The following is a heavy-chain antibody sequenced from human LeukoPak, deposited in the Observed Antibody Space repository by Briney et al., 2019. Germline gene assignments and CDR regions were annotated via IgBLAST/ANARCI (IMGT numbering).Heavy chain of an antibody. CDR1: GFTFSSYG. D-gene: IGHD5-12*01. Sequence: GGSLRPSCAASGFTFSSYGMHWVRQAPGKGLEWVAVIWYDGSNKYYADSVKGRFTISRDNSKNTLYLQMNSLRAEDTAVYYCARGGSGYDYFDYWGQGTLVTVSS. CDR2: IWYDGSNK. J-gene: IGHJ4*02. V-gene: IGHV3-33*01. CDR3: ARGGSGYDYFDY.